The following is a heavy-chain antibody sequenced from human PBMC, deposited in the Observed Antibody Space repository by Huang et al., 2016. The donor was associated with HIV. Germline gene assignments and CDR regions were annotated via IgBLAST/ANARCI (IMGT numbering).Heavy chain of an antibody. V-gene: IGHV1-69*01. CDR2: IIPTLGTA. J-gene: IGHJ4*02. Sequence: QVQLVQSGAEVKKPGSSVKVSCKASGGSFRNFAIGWVRQATGQGLEWMGWIIPTLGTANYAQKFQGRVTISADESTSTAYMELSSLRSEDTAVYYCATVDYYDTSGPQRGYFDNWGQGTLVTVSS. CDR1: GGSFRNFA. D-gene: IGHD3-22*01. CDR3: ATVDYYDTSGPQRGYFDN.